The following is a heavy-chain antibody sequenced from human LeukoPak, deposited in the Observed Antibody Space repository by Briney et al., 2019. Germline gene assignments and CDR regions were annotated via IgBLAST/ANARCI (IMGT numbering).Heavy chain of an antibody. CDR2: IYYSGST. J-gene: IGHJ4*02. V-gene: IGHV4-39*01. D-gene: IGHD3-22*01. Sequence: SETLSLTCTVSGGSISSSSYYWGWIRQPPGKGLEWIGSIYYSGSTYYNPSLKSRVTISVDTSKNQFSLKLSSVTAADTAAYYCARLGLSYYYDSSGYYSTHFDYWGQGTLVTVSS. CDR3: ARLGLSYYYDSSGYYSTHFDY. CDR1: GGSISSSSYY.